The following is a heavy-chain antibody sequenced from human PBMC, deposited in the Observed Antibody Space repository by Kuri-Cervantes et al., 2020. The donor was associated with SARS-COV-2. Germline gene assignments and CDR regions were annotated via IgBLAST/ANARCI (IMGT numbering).Heavy chain of an antibody. Sequence: SVKVSCKASGDTFSTYTISWVRQAPGQGLEWMGGIIPIFGIANYAQKFQGRVAITADKSTSTACMELSSLRSEDTAVYYCARDEGIAAAGPNYYYYGIDVWGQGTTVTVSS. D-gene: IGHD6-13*01. CDR3: ARDEGIAAAGPNYYYYGIDV. CDR2: IIPIFGIA. J-gene: IGHJ6*02. V-gene: IGHV1-69*10. CDR1: GDTFSTYT.